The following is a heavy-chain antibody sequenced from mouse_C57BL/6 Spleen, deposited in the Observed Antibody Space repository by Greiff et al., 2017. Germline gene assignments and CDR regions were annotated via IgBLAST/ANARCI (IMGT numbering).Heavy chain of an antibody. CDR1: GYTFTSYW. CDR3: TRAYGSSYAMDY. Sequence: VHVKQSGTVLARPGASVKMSCKTSGYTFTSYWMHWVKQRPGQGLEWIGAIYPGNSDTSYNQKFKGKAKLTAVTSASTAYMELSSLTNEDSAVYYCTRAYGSSYAMDYWGQGTSVTVSS. V-gene: IGHV1-5*01. CDR2: IYPGNSDT. J-gene: IGHJ4*01. D-gene: IGHD1-1*01.